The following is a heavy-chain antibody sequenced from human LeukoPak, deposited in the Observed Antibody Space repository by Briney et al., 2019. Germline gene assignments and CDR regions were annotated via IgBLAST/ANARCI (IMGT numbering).Heavy chain of an antibody. CDR2: IYSNGIT. CDR1: GGSIFSYY. J-gene: IGHJ2*01. Sequence: SETLSLTCTVSGGSIFSYYWNWIRQPPGKGLEWLGYIYSNGITNYSPSLRGRGTISIATSKNQISLRLTSVTAADTAMYYCARRAYYDASGYHPTSGYFDLWGRGTLVTVSS. CDR3: ARRAYYDASGYHPTSGYFDL. V-gene: IGHV4-4*08. D-gene: IGHD3-22*01.